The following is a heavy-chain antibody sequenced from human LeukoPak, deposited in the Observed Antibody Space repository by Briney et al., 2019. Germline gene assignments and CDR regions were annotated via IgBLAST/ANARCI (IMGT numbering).Heavy chain of an antibody. CDR2: ISWNSGSI. CDR3: ARGSYGNDY. J-gene: IGHJ4*02. D-gene: IGHD4-17*01. Sequence: PGRSLRLSCAASGFTFDDYAMHWVRQAPGKGLEWVSGISWNSGSIGYADSVKGRFTISRDNAKNSLYLQMNSLRAEDTALYYCARGSYGNDYWGQGTLVTVSS. CDR1: GFTFDDYA. V-gene: IGHV3-9*01.